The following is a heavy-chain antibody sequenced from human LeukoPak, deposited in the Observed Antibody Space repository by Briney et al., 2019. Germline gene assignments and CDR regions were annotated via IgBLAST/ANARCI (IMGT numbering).Heavy chain of an antibody. Sequence: GGSLRLSCAASGFTFSSYWMHWVRQAPGKGLVWVSRIFSDASSTNYADSVKGRFTISRDNAENTLYLQMNSLRADDTAVYYCARVLPNSGRYFDYWGQGTLVTVSS. V-gene: IGHV3-74*01. CDR2: IFSDASST. CDR1: GFTFSSYW. J-gene: IGHJ4*02. CDR3: ARVLPNSGRYFDY. D-gene: IGHD6-19*01.